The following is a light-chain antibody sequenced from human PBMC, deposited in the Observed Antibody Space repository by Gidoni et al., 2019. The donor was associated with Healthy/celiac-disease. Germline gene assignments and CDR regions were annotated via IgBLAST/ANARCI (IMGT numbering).Light chain of an antibody. V-gene: IGLV1-36*01. CDR3: AAWDDSLNAVL. CDR2: HDD. Sequence: QSVLTQPPSVSEAPRQRVTISCSGSSSNIGNNAVNWYQQFPGKAPKVLIYHDDLLASGVSDRFSGSESGTSASLAISGLQSEDEADYYCAAWDDSLNAVLFGGGTKLTVL. CDR1: SSNIGNNA. J-gene: IGLJ2*01.